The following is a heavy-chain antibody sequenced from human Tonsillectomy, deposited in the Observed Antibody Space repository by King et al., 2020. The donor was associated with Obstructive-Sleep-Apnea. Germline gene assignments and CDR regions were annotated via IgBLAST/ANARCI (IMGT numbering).Heavy chain of an antibody. CDR2: MYYSGNT. V-gene: IGHV4-59*08. CDR1: GGSSSKYY. CDR3: ARHRGVEDYGGYGDYFDY. D-gene: IGHD5-12*01. J-gene: IGHJ4*02. Sequence: HVQLQESGPGLVKPSETLSLTCTVSGGSSSKYYWSWIRQPPGKGLEWIGYMYYSGNTNFNPSLMSRGTISADTSKIKFSLRLSSVTAADTVVYYCARHRGVEDYGGYGDYFDYWGQGTLVTVSS.